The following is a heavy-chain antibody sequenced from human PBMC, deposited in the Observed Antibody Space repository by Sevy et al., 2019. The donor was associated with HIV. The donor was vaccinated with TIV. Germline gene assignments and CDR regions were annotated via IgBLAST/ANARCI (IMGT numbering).Heavy chain of an antibody. J-gene: IGHJ3*01. CDR2: IKTDGSNR. D-gene: IGHD2-2*01. Sequence: GGSLRLSCAASGFTFSNYWMHWVRQAPGKGLVWVSRIKTDGSNRDSADSVKGRFFISRDNAKNQLYLQMNSLRAEETAVYYCAREGDTVLVPTAVDAFDFWGQGTMVTVSS. CDR1: GFTFSNYW. CDR3: AREGDTVLVPTAVDAFDF. V-gene: IGHV3-74*01.